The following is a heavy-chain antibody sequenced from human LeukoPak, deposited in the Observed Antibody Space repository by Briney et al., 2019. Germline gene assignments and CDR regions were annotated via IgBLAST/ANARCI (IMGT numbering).Heavy chain of an antibody. V-gene: IGHV3-23*01. D-gene: IGHD6-13*01. CDR3: AGGSSSWYIDY. CDR2: ISGSGGST. Sequence: GGSLRLSCAASGFTFSSYAMSWVRQAPGKGLEWVSAISGSGGSTYYADSVKGRFTISRDSSKNTGYLQMNSLRAEDTAVYYCAGGSSSWYIDYWGQGTLVTVSS. J-gene: IGHJ4*02. CDR1: GFTFSSYA.